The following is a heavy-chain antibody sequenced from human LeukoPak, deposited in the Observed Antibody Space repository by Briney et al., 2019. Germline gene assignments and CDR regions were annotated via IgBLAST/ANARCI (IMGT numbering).Heavy chain of an antibody. J-gene: IGHJ3*02. Sequence: GGSLRLSCAASGFTFSSYSMNWVRQAPGKGLEWVSSISSSSSYIYYADSVKGRFTVSRDNAKNSLYLQMNSLRAEDTAVYHCARDRAYSSGWHSDAFDIWGQGTMVTVSS. V-gene: IGHV3-21*01. CDR3: ARDRAYSSGWHSDAFDI. CDR1: GFTFSSYS. D-gene: IGHD6-19*01. CDR2: ISSSSSYI.